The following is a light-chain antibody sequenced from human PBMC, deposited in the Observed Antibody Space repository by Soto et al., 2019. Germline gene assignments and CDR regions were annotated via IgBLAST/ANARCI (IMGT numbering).Light chain of an antibody. CDR2: EVS. V-gene: IGKV1-9*01. Sequence: VDRVTITCRASQGVSSHLAWHQQKPGKAPKLLIYEVSTLQSGVPSRFSGSGSGTDFTLTISSLQPEDFATYYCQHLNGYPITFGQGTRLEVK. CDR3: QHLNGYPIT. CDR1: QGVSSH. J-gene: IGKJ5*01.